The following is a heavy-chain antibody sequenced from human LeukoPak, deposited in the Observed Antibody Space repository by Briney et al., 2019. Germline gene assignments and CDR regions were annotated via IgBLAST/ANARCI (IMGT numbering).Heavy chain of an antibody. D-gene: IGHD3-10*01. CDR3: ARGDYYGSGSNADY. CDR1: GFTFSSYA. CDR2: IWYDGSNK. J-gene: IGHJ4*02. Sequence: GGSLRLSCAASGFTFSSYAMHWVRQAPGKGLEWVALIWYDGSNKYYADPVRGRFTISRDNSKNTLFLQMSSLRVEDTAMYFCARGDYYGSGSNADYWGQGTLVSVSS. V-gene: IGHV3-33*01.